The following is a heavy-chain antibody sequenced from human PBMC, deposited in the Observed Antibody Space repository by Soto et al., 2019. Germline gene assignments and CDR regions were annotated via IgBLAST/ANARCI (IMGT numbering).Heavy chain of an antibody. J-gene: IGHJ4*02. V-gene: IGHV4-34*01. Sequence: SETLSLTCGVYGGSFSGYYWSWIRQPPGKGLEWIGEINHSGSTNYNPSLKSRVTISVDTSKNQFSLKLSSVTAADTAVYYCARTPRVVVPADVFDYWGQGTLVTVSS. CDR1: GGSFSGYY. D-gene: IGHD2-2*01. CDR2: INHSGST. CDR3: ARTPRVVVPADVFDY.